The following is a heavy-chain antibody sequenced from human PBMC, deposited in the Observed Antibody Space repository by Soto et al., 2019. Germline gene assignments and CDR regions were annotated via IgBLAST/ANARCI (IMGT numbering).Heavy chain of an antibody. Sequence: QVQLVQSGAEVKKPGASVKVSCKASGYTFTSYDINWMRQASGQGLEWMGWMNPNSGNSDYAQKFQGRVTMNRNTSIGTAYMEVSRLRSEDTAVYYCAITTKIDLLEAFDIWGQGTMVTVSS. D-gene: IGHD3-3*01. CDR2: MNPNSGNS. J-gene: IGHJ3*02. CDR3: AITTKIDLLEAFDI. V-gene: IGHV1-8*02. CDR1: GYTFTSYD.